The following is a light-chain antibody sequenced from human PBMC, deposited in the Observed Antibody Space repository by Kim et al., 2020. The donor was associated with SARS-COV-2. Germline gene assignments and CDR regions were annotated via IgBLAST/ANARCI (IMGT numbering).Light chain of an antibody. Sequence: DIQMTQSPSSLSASIGDRVTITCRASQSIRSYLNWYQQRAGQVPKLLIYTTSNLQSGVPSRFSGSGSGTDFTLTISSLQPEDFATCYCQQSYSTPWTFGQGTKVDIK. J-gene: IGKJ1*01. CDR1: QSIRSY. CDR3: QQSYSTPWT. CDR2: TTS. V-gene: IGKV1-39*01.